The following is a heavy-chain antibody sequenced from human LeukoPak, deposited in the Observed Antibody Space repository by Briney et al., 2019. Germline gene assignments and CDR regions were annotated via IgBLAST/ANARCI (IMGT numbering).Heavy chain of an antibody. D-gene: IGHD5-12*01. CDR1: GFTVSSNY. V-gene: IGHV3-66*01. Sequence: GGSLRLSCAASGFTVSSNYMSWVHQAPGKGLEWVSVIYSGGSTYYADSVKGRFTISRDNSKNTLYLQMNSLRAEDTAVYYCAREGYDRDFDYWGQGTLVTVSS. J-gene: IGHJ4*02. CDR2: IYSGGST. CDR3: AREGYDRDFDY.